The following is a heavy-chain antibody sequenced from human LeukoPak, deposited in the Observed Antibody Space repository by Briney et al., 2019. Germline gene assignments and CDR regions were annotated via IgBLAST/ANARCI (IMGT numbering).Heavy chain of an antibody. D-gene: IGHD3-10*01. V-gene: IGHV4-34*01. Sequence: PSETLSLTCAVYGGSFSGYYWSWIRQPPGKGLEWIGEINHSGSTNYNPSLKSRVTISVDTSKNQFSLKLSSVTAADTAVYYCARALSRITMVQGVPFGYWGQGTLVTVSS. CDR1: GGSFSGYY. CDR3: ARALSRITMVQGVPFGY. CDR2: INHSGST. J-gene: IGHJ4*02.